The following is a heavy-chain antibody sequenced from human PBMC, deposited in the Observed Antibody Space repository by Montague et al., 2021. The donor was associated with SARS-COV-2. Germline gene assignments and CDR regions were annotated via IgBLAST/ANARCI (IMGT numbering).Heavy chain of an antibody. V-gene: IGHV2-70*01. CDR3: ARIRDYDILTGSYSGFDY. CDR1: GFSLSTSGMC. Sequence: PALVKPTQTLTLTCTFSGFSLSTSGMCVSWIRQPPGKALEWLALIDWDDDKYYSTSLKTRLTISKDTSKNQVVLTMTSMDPVGTATYYCARIRDYDILTGSYSGFDYWGQGTLVTVSS. CDR2: IDWDDDK. J-gene: IGHJ4*02. D-gene: IGHD3-9*01.